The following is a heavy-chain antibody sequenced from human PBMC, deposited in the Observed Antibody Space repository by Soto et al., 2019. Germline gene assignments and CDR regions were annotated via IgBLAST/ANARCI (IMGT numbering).Heavy chain of an antibody. V-gene: IGHV4-38-2*01. CDR1: GNSIGSGYY. J-gene: IGHJ6*02. CDR3: ASTVDYYGMDV. CDR2: IYHAGSV. Sequence: SETLSLTCAVSGNSIGSGYYWVWIRQSPGKGLEWIGSIYHAGSVYYNPSLNGRGALSLDTSKNHFSLKLTSVTAPDTVVYYWASTVDYYGMDVWREGPTVTV.